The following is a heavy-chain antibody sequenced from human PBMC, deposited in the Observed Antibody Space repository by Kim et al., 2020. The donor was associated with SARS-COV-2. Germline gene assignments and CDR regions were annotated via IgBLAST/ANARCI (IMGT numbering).Heavy chain of an antibody. CDR2: IYYSGST. D-gene: IGHD3-10*01. J-gene: IGHJ6*02. CDR1: GGSISSSSYY. CDR3: ASEGLLWFGELLHYYYYGMDI. Sequence: SETLSLTCTVSGGSISSSSYYWGWIRQPPGKGLEWIGSIYYSGSTYYNPSLKSRVTISVDTSKNQFSLKLSSVTAADTAVYYCASEGLLWFGELLHYYYYGMDIWGQGTTVTVSS. V-gene: IGHV4-39*07.